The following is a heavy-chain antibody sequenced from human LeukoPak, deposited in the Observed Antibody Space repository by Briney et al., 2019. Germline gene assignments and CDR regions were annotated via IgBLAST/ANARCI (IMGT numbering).Heavy chain of an antibody. V-gene: IGHV1-2*02. CDR1: GYTFTGYY. J-gene: IGHJ4*02. D-gene: IGHD6-13*01. Sequence: ASVKVSCKASGYTFTGYYMHWVRQAPGQGLKWMGWINPSSGGTNYAQKFQGRVTMTRDTSISTAYMELSRLRSDDTAVYYCARFLSKQQLSDYWGQGTLVTVSS. CDR2: INPSSGGT. CDR3: ARFLSKQQLSDY.